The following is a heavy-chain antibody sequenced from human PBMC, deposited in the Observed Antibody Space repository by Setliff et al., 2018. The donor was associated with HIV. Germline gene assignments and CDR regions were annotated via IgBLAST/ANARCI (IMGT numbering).Heavy chain of an antibody. Sequence: PSETLSLTCTVSGGSISSYYWSWIRQPPGKGLEWIGYIYYSGSTNYNPSLKSRVTISVDTSKNQFSLKLSSVTAADTAVYYCARAGQTYYYGSGSYNWFDPWGQGTLVTVSS. D-gene: IGHD3-10*01. V-gene: IGHV4-59*01. J-gene: IGHJ5*02. CDR1: GGSISSYY. CDR2: IYYSGST. CDR3: ARAGQTYYYGSGSYNWFDP.